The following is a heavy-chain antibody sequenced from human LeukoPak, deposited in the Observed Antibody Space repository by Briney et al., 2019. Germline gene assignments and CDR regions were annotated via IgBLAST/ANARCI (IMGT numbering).Heavy chain of an antibody. CDR2: INHSGST. CDR1: GGSFSGYY. J-gene: IGHJ6*03. D-gene: IGHD3-16*01. CDR3: ARVKDPGGYYYYYYMDV. Sequence: PSETLSLTCAVYGGSFSGYYWSWIRQPPGKGLKWIGEINHSGSTNYNPSLKSRVTISVDTSKNQFSLKLSSVTAADTAMYYCARVKDPGGYYYYYYMDVWGKGTTVTVSS. V-gene: IGHV4-34*01.